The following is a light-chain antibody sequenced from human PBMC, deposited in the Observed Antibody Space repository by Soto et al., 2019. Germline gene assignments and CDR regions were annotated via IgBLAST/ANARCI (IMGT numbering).Light chain of an antibody. V-gene: IGKV3-20*01. Sequence: EIVLTQSPGTLSLSPGERATLSCRASQSIKNNYLSWYQRKPGQAPRHLIYGASNRATGIPDRFSGSGSGTDFTLTIIRLEPEDFSVYYCQQLGTFGQGTKVEIK. CDR3: QQLGT. J-gene: IGKJ1*01. CDR2: GAS. CDR1: QSIKNNY.